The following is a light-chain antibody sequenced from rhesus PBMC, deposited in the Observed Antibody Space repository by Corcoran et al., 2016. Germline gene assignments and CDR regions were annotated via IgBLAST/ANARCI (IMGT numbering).Light chain of an antibody. V-gene: IGKV1-21*01. CDR2: KAS. CDR3: QQCHTSPGT. Sequence: DIQMTQSPSSLSASVGDRVTITCRASHAISPWLAWYQQKPGKAPNLLIYKASRLQAGVPSRFSGSGSGTDFTLTITNLQPDDFATYFCQQCHTSPGTFGQGTKVEI. J-gene: IGKJ1*01. CDR1: HAISPW.